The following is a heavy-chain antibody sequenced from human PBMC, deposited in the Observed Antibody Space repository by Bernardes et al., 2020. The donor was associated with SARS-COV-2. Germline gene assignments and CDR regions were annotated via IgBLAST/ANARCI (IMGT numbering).Heavy chain of an antibody. CDR1: GFTFSSYG. J-gene: IGHJ4*02. V-gene: IGHV3-30*03. Sequence: LRLSCASSGFTFSSYGMHWVRQAPGKGLEWVAVISYDGSNKYYADSVKGRFTISRDNSKNTLYLQMNSLRAEDTAVYYCARDALERGVAVAGNYFDYWGRGTLVTVSS. D-gene: IGHD6-19*01. CDR2: ISYDGSNK. CDR3: ARDALERGVAVAGNYFDY.